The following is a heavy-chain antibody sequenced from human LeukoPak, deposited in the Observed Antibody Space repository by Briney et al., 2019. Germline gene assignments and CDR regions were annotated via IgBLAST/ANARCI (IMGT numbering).Heavy chain of an antibody. CDR3: ARHEDSSLGYFDY. V-gene: IGHV4-4*09. D-gene: IGHD6-13*01. Sequence: SETLSLTCTVSGGSISSYYWSWIRQPPGKGLEWIGYIYTSGSTNYNPSLKSRVTISVDTSKNQFSLKLSSVTAADTAVYYCARHEDSSLGYFDYWAREPWSPSPQ. CDR1: GGSISSYY. CDR2: IYTSGST. J-gene: IGHJ4*02.